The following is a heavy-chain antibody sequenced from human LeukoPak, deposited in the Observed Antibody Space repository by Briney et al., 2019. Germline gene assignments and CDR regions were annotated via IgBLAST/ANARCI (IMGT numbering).Heavy chain of an antibody. CDR1: GFTFRNYE. CDR2: ISISGSVI. V-gene: IGHV3-48*03. Sequence: GGSLRLSCAASGFTFRNYEFNWVRQAPGKGLEWLSYISISGSVIHYGDSVKGRFTISRDNAKNSLYLQMNSLRAEDTAVYYCARVRITLVRGLIIFDYWGQGTLVTVSS. CDR3: ARVRITLVRGLIIFDY. D-gene: IGHD3-10*01. J-gene: IGHJ4*02.